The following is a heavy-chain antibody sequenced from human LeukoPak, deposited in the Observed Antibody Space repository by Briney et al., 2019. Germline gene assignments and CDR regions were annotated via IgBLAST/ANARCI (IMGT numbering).Heavy chain of an antibody. Sequence: SETLSLTCTVSGGSISSHYWSWIRQPPGKGLEWIGYIYYSGSTNYNPSLKSRVTISVDTSKNQFSLKLSSVTAVDTAVYYCAGGYEADYYYMDVWGKGTTVTVSS. CDR2: IYYSGST. J-gene: IGHJ6*03. V-gene: IGHV4-59*11. D-gene: IGHD5-12*01. CDR3: AGGYEADYYYMDV. CDR1: GGSISSHY.